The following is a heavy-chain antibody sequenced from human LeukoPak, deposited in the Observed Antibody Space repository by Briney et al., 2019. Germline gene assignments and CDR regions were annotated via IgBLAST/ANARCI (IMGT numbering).Heavy chain of an antibody. CDR3: ARTLSYYYDSSGYRGAFDI. Sequence: PGGSLRLSCAASGFTFSSYWMHWVRQAPGKGLVWVSRINSDGSSTSYADSVKGRFTISRDNAKNTLYLQMNSLRAEDTAVYYCARTLSYYYDSSGYRGAFDIWGQGTMVTVSS. V-gene: IGHV3-74*01. D-gene: IGHD3-22*01. CDR2: INSDGSST. J-gene: IGHJ3*02. CDR1: GFTFSSYW.